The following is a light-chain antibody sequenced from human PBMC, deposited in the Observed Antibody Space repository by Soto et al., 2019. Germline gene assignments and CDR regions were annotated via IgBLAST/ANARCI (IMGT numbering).Light chain of an antibody. CDR1: SSDVGGYNY. J-gene: IGLJ2*01. CDR2: EVS. Sequence: QSALTQPASASGSPGQSVTISCTGTSSDVGGYNYVSWYQQHPGKAPKLMIYEVSKRPSGVPDRFSGSKSGNTASLTVSGLQAEDEADYYCSSYAVSTLVVFGGGTKLTVL. CDR3: SSYAVSTLVV. V-gene: IGLV2-8*01.